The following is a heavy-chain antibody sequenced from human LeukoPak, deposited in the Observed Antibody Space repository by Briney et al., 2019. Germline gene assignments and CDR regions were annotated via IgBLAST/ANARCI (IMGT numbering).Heavy chain of an antibody. Sequence: SETLSLTCTVSGGSISSYYWSWIRQPPGKGLEWIGYIYYSGSTNYNPSLKSRVTISVDTSKNQFSLKLSSATAADTAVYFCARGPYSYDSSGAFDIWGQGTMVTVSS. V-gene: IGHV4-59*08. J-gene: IGHJ3*02. CDR1: GGSISSYY. CDR3: ARGPYSYDSSGAFDI. CDR2: IYYSGST. D-gene: IGHD3-22*01.